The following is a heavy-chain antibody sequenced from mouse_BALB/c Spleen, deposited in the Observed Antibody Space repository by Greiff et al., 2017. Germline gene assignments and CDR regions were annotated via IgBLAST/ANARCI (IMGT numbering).Heavy chain of an antibody. CDR3: TGSTMITTWFAY. J-gene: IGHJ3*01. CDR2: IYPSDSYT. D-gene: IGHD2-4*01. CDR1: GYTFTSYW. Sequence: QVQLQQPGAELVRPGASVKLSCKASGYTFTSYWINWVKQRPGQGLEWIGNIYPSDSYTNYNQKFKDKATLTVDKSSSTAYMQLSSPTSEDSAVYYCTGSTMITTWFAYWGQGTLVTVSA. V-gene: IGHV1-69*02.